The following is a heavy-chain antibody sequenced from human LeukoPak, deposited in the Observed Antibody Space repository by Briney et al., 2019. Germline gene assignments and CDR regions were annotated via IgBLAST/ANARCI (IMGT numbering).Heavy chain of an antibody. CDR1: GGSFSGYY. CDR3: ARGRDSSAYDAFGI. J-gene: IGHJ3*02. D-gene: IGHD3-22*01. CDR2: INHSGST. V-gene: IGHV4-34*01. Sequence: SETLSLTCAVYGGSFSGYYWSWIRQPPGKGLEWIGEINHSGSTNYNPSLKSRVTISVDTSKNQSSLKLSSVTAADTAVYYCARGRDSSAYDAFGIWGQGTMVTVSS.